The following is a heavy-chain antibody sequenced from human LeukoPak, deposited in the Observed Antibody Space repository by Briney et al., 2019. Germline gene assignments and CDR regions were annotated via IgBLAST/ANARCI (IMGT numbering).Heavy chain of an antibody. CDR2: ISGNGRDI. CDR3: GKGLAYTYPYSGNMDV. V-gene: IGHV3-11*04. D-gene: IGHD5-18*01. CDR1: GFTFSDNY. J-gene: IGHJ6*03. Sequence: PGGSLRLSCAASGFTFSDNYMTWVRQAPGRGLEWLSYISGNGRDIQYADSVKGRFTISRDNSENTVSLQLNSLRVEDTAVYYCGKGLAYTYPYSGNMDVWGKGTTVTISS.